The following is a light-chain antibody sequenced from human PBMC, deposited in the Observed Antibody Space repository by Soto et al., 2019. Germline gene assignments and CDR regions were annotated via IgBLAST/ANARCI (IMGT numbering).Light chain of an antibody. J-gene: IGLJ2*01. Sequence: QSALTQPASVSGSPGQSITISCTGASSDVGSYTSVSWYQHHTGKAPKLIIYDVRNRPSGLSDRFSGSKSGNTASLTISGLQAEDEADYYCSSYTTSSTVFGGGTKVTVL. CDR2: DVR. CDR3: SSYTTSSTV. V-gene: IGLV2-14*03. CDR1: SSDVGSYTS.